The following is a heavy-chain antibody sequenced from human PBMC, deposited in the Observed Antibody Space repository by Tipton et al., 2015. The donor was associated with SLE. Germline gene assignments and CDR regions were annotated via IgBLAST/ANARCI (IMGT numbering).Heavy chain of an antibody. CDR2: ISYSGST. J-gene: IGHJ4*02. D-gene: IGHD6-19*01. V-gene: IGHV4-59*11. Sequence: TLSLTCTVSGDTISDHYWSWIRLPPGKGLEWIGYISYSGSTNYSPSLKIRVTISLDTSKTQFSLELRSVTAADTAIYYCARGGYSSGWYGDYFVYCGQGTLVTVSS. CDR3: ARGGYSSGWYGDYFVY. CDR1: GDTISDHY.